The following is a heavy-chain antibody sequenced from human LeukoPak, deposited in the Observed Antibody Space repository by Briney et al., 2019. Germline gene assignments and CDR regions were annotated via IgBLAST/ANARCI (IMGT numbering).Heavy chain of an antibody. D-gene: IGHD5-18*01. Sequence: SGTLSLTCTVSGGSISSSSYYWGWIRQPPGKGLEWIGSIYYSGSTYYNPSLKSRVTISVDTSKNQFSLKLSSVTAADTAVYYCARHPGYSYGVTSFDYWGQGTLVTVSS. J-gene: IGHJ4*02. CDR1: GGSISSSSYY. CDR2: IYYSGST. CDR3: ARHPGYSYGVTSFDY. V-gene: IGHV4-39*01.